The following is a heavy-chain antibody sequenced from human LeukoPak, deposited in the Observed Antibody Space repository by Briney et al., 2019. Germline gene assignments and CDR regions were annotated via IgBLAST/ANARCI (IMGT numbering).Heavy chain of an antibody. CDR1: GYTFTSYD. J-gene: IGHJ3*02. CDR3: AWGSGMITFGGAFDI. Sequence: ASVKVSCKASGYTFTSYDINWVRLATGQGLEWMGWMNPNSGNTGYAQKFQGRVTMTRNTSISTAYMELSSLRSEDTAVYYCAWGSGMITFGGAFDIWAKGQWSPSLQ. CDR2: MNPNSGNT. V-gene: IGHV1-8*01. D-gene: IGHD3-16*01.